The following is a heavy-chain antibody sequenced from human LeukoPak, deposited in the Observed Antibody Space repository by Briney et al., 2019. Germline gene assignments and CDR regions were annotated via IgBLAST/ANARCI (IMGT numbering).Heavy chain of an antibody. CDR3: ARRTTWILGDYYFDY. V-gene: IGHV5-51*01. CDR2: IYPGDSDT. J-gene: IGHJ4*02. Sequence: GESLKISCKGSGYSFTSYWIGWVRQMPGKGLEWMGIIYPGDSDTRYSPSFQGQVTISADKSISTAYLQWSSLKASDTAMYYCARRTTWILGDYYFDYWGQGTLVTVSS. D-gene: IGHD5-18*01. CDR1: GYSFTSYW.